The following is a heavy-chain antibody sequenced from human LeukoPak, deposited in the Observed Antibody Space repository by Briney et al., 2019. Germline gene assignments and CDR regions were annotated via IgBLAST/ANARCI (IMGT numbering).Heavy chain of an antibody. Sequence: GGSLRLSCAASGFTFSSYSMNWVRQAPGEGLEWVSSISSSSSYIYYADPVKGRFTISRDNAKNSLYLQMNSLRAEDTAVYYCARDRSGWQYGYYFDYWGQGTLVTVSS. CDR1: GFTFSSYS. CDR3: ARDRSGWQYGYYFDY. CDR2: ISSSSSYI. J-gene: IGHJ4*02. V-gene: IGHV3-21*01. D-gene: IGHD6-19*01.